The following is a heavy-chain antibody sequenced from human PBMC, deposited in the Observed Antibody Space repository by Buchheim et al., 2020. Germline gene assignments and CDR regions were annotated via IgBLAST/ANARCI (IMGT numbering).Heavy chain of an antibody. D-gene: IGHD6-6*01. V-gene: IGHV4-31*03. CDR3: ARAALNYYYGMDV. Sequence: QVQLQESGPGLVKPSQTLSLTCSVSGDSISSGGSYWSWIRQHPGKGLEWIGYIYYSGSTYYNPSLKSRVSISVDTSKNQFSRKVSSVTAADTAVYYCARAALNYYYGMDVWGQGTT. CDR2: IYYSGST. J-gene: IGHJ6*02. CDR1: GDSISSGGSY.